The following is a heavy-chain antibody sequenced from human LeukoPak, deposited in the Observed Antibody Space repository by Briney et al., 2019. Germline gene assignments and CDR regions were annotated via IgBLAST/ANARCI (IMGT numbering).Heavy chain of an antibody. V-gene: IGHV3-30*03. Sequence: PGGSLRLSCAASGFTFSSYGMHWVRQAPGEGLEWVAVISNDESNKYYADSVKGRFTISRDNAKNTVFLQMSSLRAEDTALYYCARKSASGNYPLDYWGQGTLVTVSS. D-gene: IGHD3-10*01. CDR3: ARKSASGNYPLDY. CDR2: ISNDESNK. CDR1: GFTFSSYG. J-gene: IGHJ4*02.